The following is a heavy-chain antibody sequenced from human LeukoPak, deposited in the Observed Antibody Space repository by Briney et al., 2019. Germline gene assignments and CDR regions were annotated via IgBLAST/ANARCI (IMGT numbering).Heavy chain of an antibody. CDR1: GGSFSGYY. CDR2: INHSGST. J-gene: IGHJ4*02. V-gene: IGHV4-34*01. Sequence: SSETLSLTCAVYGGSFSGYYWSWIRQPPGKGLEWIGEINHSGSTNYNPSLKSRVTISVDTSKNQFSLKLSSVTAADTAVYYCASPAGGSGTPRGYWGQGTLVTVSS. D-gene: IGHD3-10*01. CDR3: ASPAGGSGTPRGY.